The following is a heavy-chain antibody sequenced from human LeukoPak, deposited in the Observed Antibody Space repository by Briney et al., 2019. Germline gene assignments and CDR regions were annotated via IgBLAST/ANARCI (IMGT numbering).Heavy chain of an antibody. CDR2: VYPGGTT. V-gene: IGHV4-4*07. CDR1: GTSVSHEY. CDR3: ATYVTGSFSPYFDP. D-gene: IGHD2-21*02. J-gene: IGHJ5*02. Sequence: SETLSLTCTVSGTSVSHEYWTWIRQPAGKGLEWIGRVYPGGTTNYNSFLKSRVNMSLDTSKNQFSLSLSSVTAADTAVYYCATYVTGSFSPYFDPWGQGTLVTVSS.